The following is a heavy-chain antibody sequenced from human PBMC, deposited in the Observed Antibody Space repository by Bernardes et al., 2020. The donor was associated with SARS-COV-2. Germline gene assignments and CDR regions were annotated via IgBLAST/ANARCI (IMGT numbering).Heavy chain of an antibody. CDR3: ARARGPGTLDS. J-gene: IGHJ4*02. CDR1: GFTFSDYW. V-gene: IGHV3-7*01. Sequence: GGSLRLSCAASGFTFSDYWMNWVRQAPGKGLEWVANMKQGGRQPYNVDSVKGRFTISRDNAKNSLYLQMNSLRAEDTAIYYCARARGPGTLDSWGQGILVTVYS. CDR2: MKQGGRQP. D-gene: IGHD5-12*01.